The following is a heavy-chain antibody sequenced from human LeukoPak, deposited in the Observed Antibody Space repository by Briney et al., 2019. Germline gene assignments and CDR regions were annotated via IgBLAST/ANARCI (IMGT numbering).Heavy chain of an antibody. V-gene: IGHV3-23*01. CDR3: AKEGRYRSYYYYMDV. Sequence: GGSLRLSCAASGFTFSSYAMSWVRQAPGKGLEWVSVISGSGGSTYYADSVKGRFTISRDNSKNTLYLQMNSLRAEDTAVYYCAKEGRYRSYYYYMDVWGKGATVTVSS. D-gene: IGHD3-16*02. CDR2: ISGSGGST. J-gene: IGHJ6*03. CDR1: GFTFSSYA.